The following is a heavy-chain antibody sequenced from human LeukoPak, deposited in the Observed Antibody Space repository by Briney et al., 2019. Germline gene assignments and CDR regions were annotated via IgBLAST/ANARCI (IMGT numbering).Heavy chain of an antibody. D-gene: IGHD1-26*01. J-gene: IGHJ4*02. Sequence: PGGSLRLSCAASGFTFSSYAMSWVRQAPGKGLEWVSAISGSGGSTYYAASVKGRFTISRDNSKNTLYLQMNSLRAEDTAVYYCAKDRNSGSYEGGEDFDYWGQGTLVTVSS. CDR3: AKDRNSGSYEGGEDFDY. V-gene: IGHV3-23*01. CDR2: ISGSGGST. CDR1: GFTFSSYA.